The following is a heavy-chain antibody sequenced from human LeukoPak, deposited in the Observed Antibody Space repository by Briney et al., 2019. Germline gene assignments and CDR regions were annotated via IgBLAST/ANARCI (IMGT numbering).Heavy chain of an antibody. J-gene: IGHJ5*02. CDR1: GYSISSGYN. D-gene: IGHD1-26*01. V-gene: IGHV4-38-2*02. CDR2: IYHSGTT. CDR3: ARDLGNWFDP. Sequence: SETLSLTCSVSGYSISSGYNWGWIRQPPGKGLEWIGYIYHSGTTYYNPSLRSRVTISVDTSKNQFSLNLSSVTAADTAVYYCARDLGNWFDPWGQGTLVTVSS.